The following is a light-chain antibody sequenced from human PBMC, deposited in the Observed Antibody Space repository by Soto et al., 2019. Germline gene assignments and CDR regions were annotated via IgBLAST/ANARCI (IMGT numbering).Light chain of an antibody. CDR2: GAS. V-gene: IGKV3-20*01. CDR1: QSVSSSY. CDR3: QQYGSAPLST. Sequence: EIVLTQSPGTLSLSPGERATLSCRASQSVSSSYLAWYQQKPGQAPMLLIYGASSTDTGIPDRFSGSGSGTDFTLTISILEPEDFAVYYCQQYGSAPLSTFGQGTKLEIK. J-gene: IGKJ2*01.